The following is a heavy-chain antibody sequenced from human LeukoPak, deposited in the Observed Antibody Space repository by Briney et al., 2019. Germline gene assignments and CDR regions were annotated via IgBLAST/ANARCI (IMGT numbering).Heavy chain of an antibody. D-gene: IGHD1-1*01. CDR2: IGTASDT. CDR1: GFTFSSFD. Sequence: GGSLRLSCPASGFTFSSFDMHWVRQPTGQGLEWVSTIGTASDTYYPGSVEGRFTLSRDNAKNSLYLQMNSLTAGDTAVYYCARGPPRGKYYYMDVWGKGTTVTVSS. CDR3: ARGPPRGKYYYMDV. J-gene: IGHJ6*03. V-gene: IGHV3-13*01.